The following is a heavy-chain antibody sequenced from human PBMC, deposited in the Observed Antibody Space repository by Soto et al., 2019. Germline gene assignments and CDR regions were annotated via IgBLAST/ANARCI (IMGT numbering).Heavy chain of an antibody. V-gene: IGHV3-48*02. CDR1: GVTFSSYS. J-gene: IGHJ4*02. CDR2: ISSSSSTI. D-gene: IGHD4-17*01. Sequence: GGSLRLSCAASGVTFSSYSMNWSRQAPGKGLEWVSYISSSSSTIYYADSVKGRFTISRDNAKNSLYLQMNSLRDEDTAVYYCARDPLDDYGDVWLDYWGQGTLVTVSS. CDR3: ARDPLDDYGDVWLDY.